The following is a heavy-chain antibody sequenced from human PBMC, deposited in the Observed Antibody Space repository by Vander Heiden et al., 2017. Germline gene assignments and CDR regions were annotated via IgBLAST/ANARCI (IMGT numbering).Heavy chain of an antibody. Sequence: EVQLVESGGGLVKPGGSLRLSCAASGFIFSSYNMNWVRQAPGKGLEWVSFISSTSTHIYYAESVKGRFTISRDNAKNSLSLQMDSLRAEDTAIYYCASNISRLSYYNYNGLDVWGQGTTVTVSS. CDR1: GFIFSSYN. V-gene: IGHV3-21*01. J-gene: IGHJ6*02. CDR3: ASNISRLSYYNYNGLDV. CDR2: ISSTSTHI. D-gene: IGHD2-21*02.